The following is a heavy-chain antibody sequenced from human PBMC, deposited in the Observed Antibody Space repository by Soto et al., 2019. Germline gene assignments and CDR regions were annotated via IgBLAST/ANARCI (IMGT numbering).Heavy chain of an antibody. V-gene: IGHV2-5*02. CDR2: IYWDDDK. CDR3: AHSSYYYGSGIPIDP. J-gene: IGHJ5*02. CDR1: GFSLSTSGVG. D-gene: IGHD3-10*01. Sequence: QITLKESGPTLVKPTQTLTLTCTFSGFSLSTSGVGVGWIRQPPGKALEWLALIYWDDDKRYSPSLKSRLTITKDTSKNQVVLTMTNMDHVDTATYYCAHSSYYYGSGIPIDPWGQGTLVTVSS.